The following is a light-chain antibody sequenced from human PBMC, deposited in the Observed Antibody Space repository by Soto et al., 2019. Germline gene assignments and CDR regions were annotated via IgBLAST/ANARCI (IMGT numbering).Light chain of an antibody. J-gene: IGKJ1*01. V-gene: IGKV3D-15*01. CDR2: GAS. CDR3: HPYNEWRT. Sequence: EIVRTQSPATLSVSPGESATLSCRASQSVNSNLAWYKQKPGQAPRLLIYGASSRATGIPDRFSGTGSGTEFTLTIRSLKSEDVAVEYCHPYNEWRTFGPWTKVDIK. CDR1: QSVNSN.